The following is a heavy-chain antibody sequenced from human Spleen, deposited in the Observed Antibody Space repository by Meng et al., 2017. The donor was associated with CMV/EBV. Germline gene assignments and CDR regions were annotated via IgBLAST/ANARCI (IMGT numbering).Heavy chain of an antibody. J-gene: IGHJ3*02. V-gene: IGHV3-7*03. CDR2: IKQDGGEK. CDR1: GFTFSSYW. Sequence: GESLKISCAASGFTFSSYWMSWVRQVPGKGLEWVANIKQDGGEKYYVDSVKGRFTISRDNAKNSLYLQMNSLRTEDTGVYFCTGERQHSGHYVDAFDIWGQGTMVTVS. CDR3: TGERQHSGHYVDAFDI. D-gene: IGHD1-26*01.